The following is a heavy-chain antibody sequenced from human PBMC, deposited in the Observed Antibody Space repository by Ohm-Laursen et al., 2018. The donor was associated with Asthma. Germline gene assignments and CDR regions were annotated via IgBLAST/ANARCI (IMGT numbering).Heavy chain of an antibody. D-gene: IGHD2-2*01. Sequence: ASVKVSCKASGYTFTSYGISWVRQAPGQGLEWMGWINAGNGNTKYSQKFQGRVTITRDTSASTAYMELSSLRSEDTAVYYCARDDRLIVVVPAAKRYYYYGMDVWGQGTTVTVSS. J-gene: IGHJ6*02. V-gene: IGHV1-3*01. CDR1: GYTFTSYG. CDR2: INAGNGNT. CDR3: ARDDRLIVVVPAAKRYYYYGMDV.